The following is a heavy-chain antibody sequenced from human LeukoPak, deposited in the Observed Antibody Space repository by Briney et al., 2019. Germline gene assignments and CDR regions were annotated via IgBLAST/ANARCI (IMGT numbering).Heavy chain of an antibody. CDR3: AKDHSDCRGRDCFLHQD. CDR2: ISSGGGTI. J-gene: IGHJ4*02. Sequence: GGSLRLSCAASGFTFSSYEMNWVRQAPGKGLEWVSYISSGGGTIYYADSVKGRFTISRDNAKNSLYLQMNSLRAEDTATYYCAKDHSDCRGRDCFLHQDWGQGTLVTVSS. V-gene: IGHV3-48*03. D-gene: IGHD3/OR15-3a*01. CDR1: GFTFSSYE.